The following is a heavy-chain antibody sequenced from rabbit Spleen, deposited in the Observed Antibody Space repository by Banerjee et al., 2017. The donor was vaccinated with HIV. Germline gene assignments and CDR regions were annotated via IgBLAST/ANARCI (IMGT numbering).Heavy chain of an antibody. D-gene: IGHD6-1*01. V-gene: IGHV1S40*01. CDR2: IYAGSTGTT. CDR1: GFSFSSSYW. J-gene: IGHJ4*01. CDR3: AGDLGVIVYRFSL. Sequence: QSLEESGGDLVKPGASLTLTCTASGFSFSSSYWICWVRQAPGKGLEWIACIYAGSTGTTYYANWAKGRFTISKTSSTTVTLQMASLTAADTATYFCAGDLGVIVYRFSLWGPGTLVTVS.